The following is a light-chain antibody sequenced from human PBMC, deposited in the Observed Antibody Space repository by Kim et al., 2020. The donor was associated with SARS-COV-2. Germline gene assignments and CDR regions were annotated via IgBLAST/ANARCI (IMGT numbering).Light chain of an antibody. CDR1: RSVTTN. CDR2: DAS. CDR3: QQRESWPLT. V-gene: IGKV3-11*01. Sequence: EIVLTQSPATLSLSPGERATLSCRASRSVTTNLAWYHQKPGQPPRLLTYDASNRATGIPARFSGSGSGTEFTLTISSLEPEDFALYYCQQRESWPLTFGGGTKVDIK. J-gene: IGKJ4*01.